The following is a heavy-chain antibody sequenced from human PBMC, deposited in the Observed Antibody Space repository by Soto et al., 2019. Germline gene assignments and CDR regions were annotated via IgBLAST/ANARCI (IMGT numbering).Heavy chain of an antibody. D-gene: IGHD5-12*01. CDR2: MNPNSGNT. J-gene: IGHJ5*02. CDR3: ARGQLVEVRWLQFFGGNWFDP. CDR1: GYTFTSYD. V-gene: IGHV1-8*01. Sequence: QVQLVQSGAEVKKPGASVKVSCKASGYTFTSYDINWVRQATGQGLEWMGWMNPNSGNTGYAQKFQGRVTMTRNTTISTAYMELSILRSEDTAVYYCARGQLVEVRWLQFFGGNWFDPWGQGTLVTVSS.